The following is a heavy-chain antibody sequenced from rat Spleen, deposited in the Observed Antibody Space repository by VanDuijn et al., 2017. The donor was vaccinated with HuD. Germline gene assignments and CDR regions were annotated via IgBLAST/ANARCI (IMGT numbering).Heavy chain of an antibody. D-gene: IGHD1-4*01. J-gene: IGHJ3*01. V-gene: IGHV5-31*01. Sequence: EVQLVESGGGLVQPGRSLKLSCVASGFTFNNYWMTWICQAPGKGLEWVASITHDDGTTYYPDSLKGRFTISRNNAESTLYLQMNGLRSEDTATYYCTRHDYPGVITNWFAYWGQGTLVTVSS. CDR1: GFTFNNYW. CDR2: ITHDDGTT. CDR3: TRHDYPGVITNWFAY.